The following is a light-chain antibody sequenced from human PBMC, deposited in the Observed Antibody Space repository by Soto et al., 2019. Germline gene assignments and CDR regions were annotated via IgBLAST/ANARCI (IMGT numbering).Light chain of an antibody. CDR3: QQRSNPPWT. Sequence: EIVLTQSPGTLTLSPGESAALSCRASQTISNNYLVWYRQKPGQAPRLLIYAVSSRAAGIPDRFSGSGSGTDFALTIPSLEPEDSAVYYCQQRSNPPWTFGQGTTVQI. CDR2: AVS. V-gene: IGKV3D-20*02. J-gene: IGKJ1*01. CDR1: QTISNNY.